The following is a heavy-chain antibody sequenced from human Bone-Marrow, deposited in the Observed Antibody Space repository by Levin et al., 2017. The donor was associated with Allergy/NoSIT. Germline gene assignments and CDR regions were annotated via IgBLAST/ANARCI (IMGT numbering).Heavy chain of an antibody. J-gene: IGHJ3*02. V-gene: IGHV4-34*01. D-gene: IGHD5-18*01. CDR1: GGSFSGYY. CDR3: ARDRGYSYGANDAFDI. CDR2: INHSGST. Sequence: SQTLSLTCAVYGGSFSGYYWSWIRQPPGKGLEWIGEINHSGSTNYNPSLKSRVTISVDTSKNQFSLKLSSVTAADTAVYYCARDRGYSYGANDAFDIWGQGTMVTVSS.